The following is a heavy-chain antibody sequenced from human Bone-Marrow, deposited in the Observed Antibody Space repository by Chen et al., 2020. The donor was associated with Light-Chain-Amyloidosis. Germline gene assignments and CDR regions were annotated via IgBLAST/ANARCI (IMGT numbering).Heavy chain of an antibody. CDR3: ARAPGNTTGAPVYFDY. J-gene: IGHJ4*02. Sequence: EVQLLESGGGLVQPGGSLRLSCADSGFTFSTYAMSWVRQAPGKGLEWVSAITGRGGSTYYADSVKGRFTISRDNSKNTLSLLMNSLRAEDTAVYYCARAPGNTTGAPVYFDYWGQGTLVTVAS. V-gene: IGHV3-23*01. CDR2: ITGRGGST. CDR1: GFTFSTYA. D-gene: IGHD1-1*01.